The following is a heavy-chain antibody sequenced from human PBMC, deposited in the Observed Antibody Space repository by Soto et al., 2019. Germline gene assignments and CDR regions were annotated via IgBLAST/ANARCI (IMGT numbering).Heavy chain of an antibody. CDR1: GFTFSNYG. V-gene: IGHV3-64*02. CDR3: ARGDYRYQRLPPHYSSPYRDV. CDR2: ISSNGGST. Sequence: GGSLRLSCAASGFTFSNYGMNWVRQAPGKGLEYVSAISSNGGSTYYADSVKGRFIISRDNSKNTLYLHMGSLRPEDMAVYYWARGDYRYQRLPPHYSSPYRDVGGKGTTVTVSS. D-gene: IGHD2-2*01. J-gene: IGHJ6*03.